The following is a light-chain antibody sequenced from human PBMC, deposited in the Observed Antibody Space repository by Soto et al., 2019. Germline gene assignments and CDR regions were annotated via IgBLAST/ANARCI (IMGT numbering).Light chain of an antibody. Sequence: EIVFTQSPGTLSLSPGERATLSCRASQSVSSSYLAWYQQKPGQAPRLLIYGASSRATGIPDRFSGSGSGTDFTLIISRLEPEDFAVYYCQQYGSSPSTFGQGTRLEIK. CDR2: GAS. CDR1: QSVSSSY. V-gene: IGKV3-20*01. CDR3: QQYGSSPST. J-gene: IGKJ5*01.